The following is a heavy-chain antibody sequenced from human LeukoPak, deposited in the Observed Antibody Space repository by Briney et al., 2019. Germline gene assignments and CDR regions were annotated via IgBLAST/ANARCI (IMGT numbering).Heavy chain of an antibody. V-gene: IGHV1-18*01. CDR1: GYTSPFYG. D-gene: IGHD1-26*01. CDR2: ISTSNGNT. CDR3: ASGPTGWREWELRYFDY. Sequence: ASVKVSCKVSGYTSPFYGISWVRQAPGQGLEWMGWISTSNGNTNSAQKLQGRVTMTTDTSTSTAYMELRSLRSDDTAVYYCASGPTGWREWELRYFDYWGQGTLVTVSS. J-gene: IGHJ4*02.